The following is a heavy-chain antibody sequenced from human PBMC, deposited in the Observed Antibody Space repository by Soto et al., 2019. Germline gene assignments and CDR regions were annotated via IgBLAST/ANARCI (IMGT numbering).Heavy chain of an antibody. V-gene: IGHV3-30*18. Sequence: QVQLVESGGGVVQPGRSLRLSCAASGFTFSSYGMHWVRQAPGKGLEWVAVISYDGSNKYYADSMKGRFIISRDNSKNTLYLQMNSLRVEDTAVYYCAKGPPEGAQPAGFDYWGQGTLVTVSS. CDR3: AKGPPEGAQPAGFDY. J-gene: IGHJ4*02. D-gene: IGHD1-26*01. CDR1: GFTFSSYG. CDR2: ISYDGSNK.